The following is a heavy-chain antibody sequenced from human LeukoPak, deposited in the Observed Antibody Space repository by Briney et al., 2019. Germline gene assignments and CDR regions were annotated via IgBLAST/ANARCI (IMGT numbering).Heavy chain of an antibody. V-gene: IGHV3-21*01. J-gene: IGHJ4*02. CDR1: GFTFSSYS. Sequence: GGSLRLSCAASGFTFSSYSMNWVRQAPGKGLEWVSSISSSSSYIYYADSVKGRFTISRDNAKNSLYLQMNSLRAEDTAVYYCARVNGRYYGSGSYPFDYWGQGTLVTVSS. CDR3: ARVNGRYYGSGSYPFDY. CDR2: ISSSSSYI. D-gene: IGHD3-10*01.